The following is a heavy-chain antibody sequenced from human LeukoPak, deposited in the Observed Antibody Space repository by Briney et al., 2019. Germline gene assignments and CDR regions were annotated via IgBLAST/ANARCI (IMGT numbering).Heavy chain of an antibody. Sequence: SQTLSLTCTVSGGSISSGDYYWSWTRQPPGKGLEWIGYIHYSGSTYYNPSLKSRVTISVDTSKNQISLKLSSVTAADTAVYYCARDGKVTAIDYWGQGTLVTVSS. D-gene: IGHD2-21*02. CDR1: GGSISSGDYY. CDR2: IHYSGST. J-gene: IGHJ4*02. V-gene: IGHV4-30-4*01. CDR3: ARDGKVTAIDY.